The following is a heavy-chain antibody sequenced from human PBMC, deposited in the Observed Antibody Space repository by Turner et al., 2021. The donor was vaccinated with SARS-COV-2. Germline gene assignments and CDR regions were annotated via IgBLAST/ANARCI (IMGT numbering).Heavy chain of an antibody. V-gene: IGHV1-24*01. CDR2: FNPEDGEP. CDR1: GYTLSELS. D-gene: IGHD1-7*01. J-gene: IGHJ4*02. CDR3: ATSWELPDAYFDS. Sequence: QVHLLQSGAEVKKPGASVKVSCKVSGYTLSELSIHWVRQAPGKGPEWMGGFNPEDGEPIYAQMFQGRFSLTEGTSTDTLYMELSSLRSEDTAVYYCATSWELPDAYFDSWGQGTLVTVSS.